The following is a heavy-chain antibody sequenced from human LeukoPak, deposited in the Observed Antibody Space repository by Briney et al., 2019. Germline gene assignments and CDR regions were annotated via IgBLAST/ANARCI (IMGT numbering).Heavy chain of an antibody. CDR1: GFTFSSYW. D-gene: IGHD5-18*01. CDR3: ARFSSYGFDAFDI. V-gene: IGHV3-7*01. Sequence: GGSLRLSCAASGFTFSSYWISWVRQAPGKGLEWVANIKQDGSEKYYVDSVKGRFTISRDNAKNSLYLQMNSLRAEDTAVYYCARFSSYGFDAFDIWGQGTMVTVSS. J-gene: IGHJ3*02. CDR2: IKQDGSEK.